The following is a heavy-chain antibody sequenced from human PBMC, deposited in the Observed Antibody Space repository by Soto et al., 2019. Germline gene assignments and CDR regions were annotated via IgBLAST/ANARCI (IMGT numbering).Heavy chain of an antibody. CDR3: ARHGEMATVSIDY. J-gene: IGHJ4*02. CDR1: GYSFTSYW. CDR2: IDPSDSYT. Sequence: GESLKISCKGSGYSFTSYWISWVRQMPGKGLEWMGRIDPSDSYTNYSPSFQGHVTISADKSISTAYLQWSSLKASDTAMYYCARHGEMATVSIDYWGQGTLVTVSS. D-gene: IGHD4-4*01. V-gene: IGHV5-10-1*01.